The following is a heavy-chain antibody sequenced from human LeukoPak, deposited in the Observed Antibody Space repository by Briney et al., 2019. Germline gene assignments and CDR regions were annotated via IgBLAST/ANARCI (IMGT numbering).Heavy chain of an antibody. CDR2: IKQDGSEK. V-gene: IGHV3-7*01. D-gene: IGHD3-10*01. Sequence: GGSLRLSCAASGFTFSSYWMSWVRQAPGKGLEWVANIKQDGSEKYYGDSVQGRFTISRDNAKNSLYLQMNSLRAEDTAAYYCARVRLSGSGSYYPSYYYYMDVWGKGTTVTISS. CDR3: ARVRLSGSGSYYPSYYYYMDV. CDR1: GFTFSSYW. J-gene: IGHJ6*03.